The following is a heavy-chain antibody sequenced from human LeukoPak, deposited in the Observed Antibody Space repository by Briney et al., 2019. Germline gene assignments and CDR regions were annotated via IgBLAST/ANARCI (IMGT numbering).Heavy chain of an antibody. CDR2: ISYDGSNK. CDR1: GFTFSSYT. Sequence: GGSLRLSCAASGFTFSSYTMSWVRQAPGKGLEWVAVISYDGSNKYYADSVKGRFTISRDNSKNTLYLQMNSLRAEDTAVYYCARDLQDYVFYYYGMDVWGQGTTVTVSS. D-gene: IGHD4-17*01. V-gene: IGHV3-30-3*01. CDR3: ARDLQDYVFYYYGMDV. J-gene: IGHJ6*02.